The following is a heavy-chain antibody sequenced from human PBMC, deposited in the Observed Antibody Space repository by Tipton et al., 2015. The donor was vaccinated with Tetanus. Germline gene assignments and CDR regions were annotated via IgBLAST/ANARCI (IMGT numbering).Heavy chain of an antibody. D-gene: IGHD2-2*01. CDR1: GYTFTSYD. V-gene: IGHV1-8*01. Sequence: QVQLVQSGAEVKKPGASVKVSCKASGYTFTSYDINWVRQATGQGLEWMGWMNPNSGNTGYAQKFQGGVTMTRNTSISTAYMELSSLRSEDTAVYYCARCGGYCSSTGFWGGYYYYYGMDVWGQGTTVTVSS. CDR3: ARCGGYCSSTGFWGGYYYYYGMDV. J-gene: IGHJ6*02. CDR2: MNPNSGNT.